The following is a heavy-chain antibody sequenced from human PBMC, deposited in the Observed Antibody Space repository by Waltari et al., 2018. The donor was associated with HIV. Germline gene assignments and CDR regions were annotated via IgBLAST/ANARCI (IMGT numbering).Heavy chain of an antibody. J-gene: IGHJ4*02. D-gene: IGHD1-26*01. CDR1: GYTFLSYG. CDR3: ARDGLRYSGTFYSDY. Sequence: QVHMVQSGAELKKPGASVKVSCKAPGYTFLSYGISWVRQAPGQGLEWMGWSSTYNANTNYAQSLQGRVTMTTDTSTTTAYMELRSLTSDDTAVYYCARDGLRYSGTFYSDYWGQGTLVTVSS. CDR2: SSTYNANT. V-gene: IGHV1-18*01.